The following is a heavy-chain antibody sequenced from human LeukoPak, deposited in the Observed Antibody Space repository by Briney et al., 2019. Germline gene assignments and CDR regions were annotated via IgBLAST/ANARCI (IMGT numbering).Heavy chain of an antibody. CDR1: GGSISSTNYY. D-gene: IGHD2-15*01. Sequence: PSETLSLTCTVSGGSISSTNYYWSWIRQPAGKELEWIGRIYTSGSTNYNPSLKSRVTMSLDTSKNQFSLKLSSVIAADTAVYYCARHARWQPNDYWGQGTLVTVSS. J-gene: IGHJ4*02. V-gene: IGHV4-61*02. CDR2: IYTSGST. CDR3: ARHARWQPNDY.